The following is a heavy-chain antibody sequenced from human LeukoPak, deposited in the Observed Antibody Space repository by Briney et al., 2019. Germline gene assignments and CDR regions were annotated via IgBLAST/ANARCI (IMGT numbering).Heavy chain of an antibody. CDR3: ARDRRRWLQSPYFDL. V-gene: IGHV4-59*01. CDR2: IYYSGST. J-gene: IGHJ2*01. CDR1: GGSISSYY. D-gene: IGHD5-24*01. Sequence: PSETLSLTCTVSGGSISSYYWSWIRQPPRKRLEWIGYIYYSGSTNYNPSLKSRVTISVDTSKNQFSLKLSSVTAADTAVYYCARDRRRWLQSPYFDLWGRGTLVTVSS.